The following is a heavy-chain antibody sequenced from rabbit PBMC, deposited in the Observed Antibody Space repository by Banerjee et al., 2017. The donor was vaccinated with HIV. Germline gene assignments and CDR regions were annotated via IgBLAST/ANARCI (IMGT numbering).Heavy chain of an antibody. V-gene: IGHV1S40*01. CDR1: GFSFSSSYY. D-gene: IGHD6-1*01. CDR2: IYVSASGST. CDR3: ARGVYVGDGGYGYHNL. J-gene: IGHJ4*01. Sequence: QSLEESGGDLVKPGASLTLTCTASGFSFSSSYYMCWVRQAPGKGLEWIGCIYVSASGSTWYASWVNGRFTISETSSTTVTLQMTSLTAADTATYFCARGVYVGDGGYGYHNLWGPGTLVTVS.